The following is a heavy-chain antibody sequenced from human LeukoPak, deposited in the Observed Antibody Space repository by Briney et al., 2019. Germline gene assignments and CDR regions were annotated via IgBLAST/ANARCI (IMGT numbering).Heavy chain of an antibody. CDR2: ISGGST. D-gene: IGHD5-12*01. CDR1: GFTVSSNE. J-gene: IGHJ4*02. CDR3: ARAPGEYSGYGGDY. Sequence: GGSLRLSCAASGFTVSSNEMSWVRQAPGKGLEWVSSISGGSTYYADSRKGRFTISRDNSKNTLHLQMNSLRAEDTAVYYCARAPGEYSGYGGDYWGQGTLVTVSS. V-gene: IGHV3-38-3*01.